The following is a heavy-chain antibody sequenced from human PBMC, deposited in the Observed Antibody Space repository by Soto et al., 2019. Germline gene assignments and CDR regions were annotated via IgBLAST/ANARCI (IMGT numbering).Heavy chain of an antibody. CDR3: ARHTPAISISDH. V-gene: IGHV3-74*03. J-gene: IGHJ4*02. Sequence: XXSLRLSFAASGFIFSTYWMHWVRQAPGKGLVWVSRISSDGSSTTYAGSVKGRFTISRDNAKNTLYLQMNSLRAEDTAVYYCARHTPAISISDHWGQGTLVTV. D-gene: IGHD2-15*01. CDR1: GFIFSTYW. CDR2: ISSDGSST.